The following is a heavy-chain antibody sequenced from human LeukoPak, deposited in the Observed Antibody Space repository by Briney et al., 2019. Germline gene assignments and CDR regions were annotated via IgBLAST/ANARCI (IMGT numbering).Heavy chain of an antibody. J-gene: IGHJ4*02. D-gene: IGHD6-13*01. V-gene: IGHV3-11*01. CDR1: GFIFSDYY. CDR3: ARSIWPRAAAGTFDY. Sequence: PGGSLRLSCAASGFIFSDYYINWIRQAPGKGLEWVSYISNSGSTIYFADSVKGRFTISRDNAKNSLYLQMNSLRAEDTAVCYCARSIWPRAAAGTFDYWGQGTLVTVSS. CDR2: ISNSGSTI.